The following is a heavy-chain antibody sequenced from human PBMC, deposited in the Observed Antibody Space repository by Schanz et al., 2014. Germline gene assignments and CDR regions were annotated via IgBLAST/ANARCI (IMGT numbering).Heavy chain of an antibody. V-gene: IGHV3-48*01. Sequence: EVQLVESGGGLVQPGGSLRLSCAASGFTVSSNYMSWVRQAPGKGLEWVSYISSSSSTIYYADSVKGRFTISRDNSNNTLYVQMNSLRAEDTAVYYCAKAKSGAHGAFDIWGQGTMVTVSS. CDR3: AKAKSGAHGAFDI. CDR1: GFTVSSNY. CDR2: ISSSSSTI. D-gene: IGHD3-10*01. J-gene: IGHJ3*02.